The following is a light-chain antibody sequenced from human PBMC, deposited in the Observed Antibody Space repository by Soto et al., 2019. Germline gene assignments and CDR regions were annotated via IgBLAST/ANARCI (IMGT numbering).Light chain of an antibody. V-gene: IGKV1-9*01. CDR1: QAISNN. J-gene: IGKJ4*01. CDR3: QQLNNYPRALT. Sequence: DIQLTQSPSFLSASVGDRVTITCRASQAISNNLAWYQHNPGKPPKLLIYGASTLQSGVPSRFSGSGSGTEFTLTISSLQPEDFATHYCQQLNNYPRALTFGGGTKVEIE. CDR2: GAS.